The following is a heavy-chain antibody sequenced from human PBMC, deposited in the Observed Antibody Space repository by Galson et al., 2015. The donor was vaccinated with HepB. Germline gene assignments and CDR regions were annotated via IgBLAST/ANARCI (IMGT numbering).Heavy chain of an antibody. CDR3: ARAAAGTVY. CDR1: GFTFSSYS. V-gene: IGHV3-48*04. D-gene: IGHD6-13*01. CDR2: ISSRSSTI. Sequence: SLRLSCAASGFTFSSYSMNWVRQAPGKGLEWVSYISSRSSTIYYADSVEGRFTISRDNAKNSLYLQMNSLRAEDTAVYYCARAAAGTVYWGQGTLVTVSS. J-gene: IGHJ4*02.